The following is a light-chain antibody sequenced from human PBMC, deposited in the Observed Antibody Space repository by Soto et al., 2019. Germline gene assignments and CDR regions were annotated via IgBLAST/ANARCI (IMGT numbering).Light chain of an antibody. J-gene: IGKJ5*01. CDR2: EVS. Sequence: DVVMTQTPLSLSVAPGQPASIPCKSIQILLHITGETFLFWYLQKPGQSPQLLIYEVSTRVSGVPDRFSGSGSGTDFTLEISRVETDDVGIYYCMQSTQLPPTFGQGTRLEIK. CDR1: QILLHITGETF. V-gene: IGKV2D-29*02. CDR3: MQSTQLPPT.